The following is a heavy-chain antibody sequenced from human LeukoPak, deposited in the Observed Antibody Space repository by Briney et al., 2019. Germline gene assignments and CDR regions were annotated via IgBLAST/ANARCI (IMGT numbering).Heavy chain of an antibody. Sequence: GESLKSACKGSGNDFINYWSGGVRQMPGKGLEWMGIMYPGDSETRYRPSVQGRVTISADKSISTAYLQWSSLKASDTAMYYCARQVGSGGYARFDSWGQGTLVTVSS. CDR1: GNDFINYW. CDR3: ARQVGSGGYARFDS. D-gene: IGHD1-26*01. V-gene: IGHV5-51*01. CDR2: MYPGDSET. J-gene: IGHJ5*01.